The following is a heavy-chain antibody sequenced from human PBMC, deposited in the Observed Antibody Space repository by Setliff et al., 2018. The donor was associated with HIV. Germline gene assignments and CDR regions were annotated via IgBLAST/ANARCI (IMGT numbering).Heavy chain of an antibody. D-gene: IGHD2-15*01. Sequence: SVKVSCKAYGGTFSSYAITWVRQAPGQGLECMGGIIPMLGITNYAQRFQGRVTITTDESTSTAYMELSSLRSEDTAVYSCARERRYCSGGSCSKFFDYWGQGTLVTVSS. CDR1: GGTFSSYA. CDR2: IIPMLGIT. CDR3: ARERRYCSGGSCSKFFDY. V-gene: IGHV1-69*10. J-gene: IGHJ4*02.